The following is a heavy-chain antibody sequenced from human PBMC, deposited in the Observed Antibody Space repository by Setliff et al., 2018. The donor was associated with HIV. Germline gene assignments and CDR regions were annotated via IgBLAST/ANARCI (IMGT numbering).Heavy chain of an antibody. CDR1: GASISSYY. CDR3: ARVLILTGSWGWFDP. V-gene: IGHV4-59*01. Sequence: PSETLSLTCTVSGASISSYYWSWIRQPPGKGLEWIGYIYYNGGTNYNPSLKSRVSISVDTSKNQFSLKLSSVTAADTAVYYCARVLILTGSWGWFDPWVPETLLVTVSS. CDR2: IYYNGGT. D-gene: IGHD3-9*01. J-gene: IGHJ5*02.